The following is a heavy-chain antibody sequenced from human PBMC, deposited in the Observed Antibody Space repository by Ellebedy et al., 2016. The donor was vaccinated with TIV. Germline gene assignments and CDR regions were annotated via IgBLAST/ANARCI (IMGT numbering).Heavy chain of an antibody. CDR3: ARDGELEREHIVVRGMDV. V-gene: IGHV3-23*01. Sequence: GESLKISXAASGFTFTSYAMNWVRQAPGKGLEWVSAISGSGRSTYYADSVKGRFTISRDNSKNTLYLQMNSLRAEDTAVYYCARDGELEREHIVVRGMDVWGQGTTVTVSS. CDR1: GFTFTSYA. J-gene: IGHJ6*02. D-gene: IGHD2-21*01. CDR2: ISGSGRST.